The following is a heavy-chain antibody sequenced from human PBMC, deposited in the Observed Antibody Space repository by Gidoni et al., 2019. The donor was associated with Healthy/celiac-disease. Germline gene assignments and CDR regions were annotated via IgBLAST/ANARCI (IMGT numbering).Heavy chain of an antibody. CDR1: GFTFSSYA. Sequence: QVQLVASGGGVVQPGRSLRLSCAASGFTFSSYAMHWVRQAPGKGLEWVAVISYDGSNKYYADSVKGRFTISRDNSKNTLYLQMNSLRAEDTAVYYCARAQLSNYYYYYYMDVWGKGTTVTVSS. CDR2: ISYDGSNK. CDR3: ARAQLSNYYYYYYMDV. D-gene: IGHD2-15*01. V-gene: IGHV3-30*01. J-gene: IGHJ6*03.